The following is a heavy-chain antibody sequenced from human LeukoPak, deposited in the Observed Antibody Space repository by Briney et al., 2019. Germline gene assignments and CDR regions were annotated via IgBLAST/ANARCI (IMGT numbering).Heavy chain of an antibody. CDR3: AREGTVTTGAFDI. J-gene: IGHJ3*02. Sequence: SVKVSCKASGGTFSSYTISWVRQAPGQGLEWMGRIIPILGIANYAQKFQGRVTITADKSTSTAYMELSSLRSEDTAVYYCAREGTVTTGAFDIWGQGTMVTVSS. CDR2: IIPILGIA. CDR1: GGTFSSYT. D-gene: IGHD4-11*01. V-gene: IGHV1-69*04.